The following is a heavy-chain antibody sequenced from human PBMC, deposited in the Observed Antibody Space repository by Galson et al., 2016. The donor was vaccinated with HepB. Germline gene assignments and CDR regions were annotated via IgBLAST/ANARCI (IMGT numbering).Heavy chain of an antibody. CDR3: ARSLGSEYSGDRYPYWFDP. CDR1: GYSFTTYA. V-gene: IGHV1-3*01. CDR2: IHGGNGNT. Sequence: SVKVSCKASGYSFTTYAIHWVRQAPGQRLQWMGWIHGGNGNTRYSQNFQGRVTITRDTSATTAYMELSSLRSEDTAVYYCARSLGSEYSGDRYPYWFDPWGQGTLVTVSS. J-gene: IGHJ5*02. D-gene: IGHD6-19*01.